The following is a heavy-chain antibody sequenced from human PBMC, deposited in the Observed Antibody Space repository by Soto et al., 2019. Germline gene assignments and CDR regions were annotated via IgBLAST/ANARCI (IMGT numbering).Heavy chain of an antibody. CDR2: MTSDGSTT. CDR3: ATAEVDY. J-gene: IGHJ4*02. V-gene: IGHV3-74*01. CDR1: GFNFGSSW. Sequence: EVQLVESEGGLVQPGGSLRLSCAASGFNFGSSWMHWVRQAPGKGLQWVSRMTSDGSTTDYADSVKGRFTVSRDNGKYTLYLQMNSLRAEDTAVYYCATAEVDYWGPGTLVTVSS.